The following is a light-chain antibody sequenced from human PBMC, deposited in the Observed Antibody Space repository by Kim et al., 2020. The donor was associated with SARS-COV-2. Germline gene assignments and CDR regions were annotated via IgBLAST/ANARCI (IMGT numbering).Light chain of an antibody. CDR1: QSVSSW. J-gene: IGKJ1*01. CDR3: QQYNSFST. V-gene: IGKV1-5*01. Sequence: DIQMIQSPSTLSASVGDRVTITCRASQSVSSWLAWYQQKPGKAPNLLIYDASSLEGGVPSRFSGSGSGTEFTLTISSLQPEDFATYYCQQYNSFSTYGQGNKVDIQ. CDR2: DAS.